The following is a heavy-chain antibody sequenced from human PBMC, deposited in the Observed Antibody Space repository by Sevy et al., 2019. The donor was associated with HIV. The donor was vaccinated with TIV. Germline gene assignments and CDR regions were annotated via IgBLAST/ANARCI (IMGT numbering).Heavy chain of an antibody. CDR1: GGSTISGAYY. CDR2: IYTSGGGGT. CDR3: ERELGY. Sequence: SETLSLTCTVSGGSTISGAYYWSWIRQPAGKGLEWIGRIYTSGGGGTNYNPSLKSRVTMSLDTSKNQISLNLSSVTAADTAVYYCERELGYWGQGTLVTVSS. V-gene: IGHV4-61*02. J-gene: IGHJ4*02.